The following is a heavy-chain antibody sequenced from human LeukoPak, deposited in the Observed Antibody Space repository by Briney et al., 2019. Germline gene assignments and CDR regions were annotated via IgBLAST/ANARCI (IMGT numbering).Heavy chain of an antibody. CDR1: GYTFTSYG. CDR3: ARDRYQPWEYYYYYGMDV. D-gene: IGHD2-2*01. CDR2: ISAYNGNT. Sequence: ASVKVSCKASGYTFTSYGISWVRQAPGQGLEWMGWISAYNGNTNYAQKLQGRVTMTTDTSTSTAYMELRSLRSDDTAAYYCARDRYQPWEYYYYYGMDVWGQGTTVTVSS. V-gene: IGHV1-18*01. J-gene: IGHJ6*02.